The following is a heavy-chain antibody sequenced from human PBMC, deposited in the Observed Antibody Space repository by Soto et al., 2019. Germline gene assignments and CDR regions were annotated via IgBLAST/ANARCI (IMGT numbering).Heavy chain of an antibody. V-gene: IGHV1-69*13. Sequence: SVKVSCKASAGTFPHYGLSWVRQAPGQGLEWIGGIIPVLASTTYAQNFQGRVSIIADASTNTVYMELGSLRSDDTAVYYCARVGDFWSGYYWFDPWGQGTLVTVS. CDR1: AGTFPHYG. CDR3: ARVGDFWSGYYWFDP. CDR2: IIPVLAST. D-gene: IGHD3-3*01. J-gene: IGHJ5*02.